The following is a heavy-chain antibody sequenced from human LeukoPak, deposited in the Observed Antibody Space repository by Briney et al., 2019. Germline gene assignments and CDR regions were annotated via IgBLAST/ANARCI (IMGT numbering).Heavy chain of an antibody. V-gene: IGHV4-59*01. CDR2: LYYSGST. CDR1: GGSIRSYY. CDR3: ARSSRSWSTFDN. Sequence: SETLSLTCTVSGGSIRSYYCSWIRQPPGKGLEWIGYLYYSGSTNYNPSLKSRVTISVDTSKNQFSLKLSSVTAADTAVYYCARSSRSWSTFDNWGQGTLVTVSS. D-gene: IGHD2-2*01. J-gene: IGHJ4*02.